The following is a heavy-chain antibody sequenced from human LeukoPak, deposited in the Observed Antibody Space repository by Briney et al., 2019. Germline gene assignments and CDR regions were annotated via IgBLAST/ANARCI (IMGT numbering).Heavy chain of an antibody. D-gene: IGHD3-22*01. V-gene: IGHV1-18*01. J-gene: IGHJ4*02. Sequence: GASVKVSCKASGYTFISYGITWVRQAPGQGLEWMGWIDTHNGNTNFAQKLQGRVTMTTDTSTSTAYMELRSLRSDDTAAYYCARNYYDSSGYYGDYWGQGTLVTVSS. CDR2: IDTHNGNT. CDR1: GYTFISYG. CDR3: ARNYYDSSGYYGDY.